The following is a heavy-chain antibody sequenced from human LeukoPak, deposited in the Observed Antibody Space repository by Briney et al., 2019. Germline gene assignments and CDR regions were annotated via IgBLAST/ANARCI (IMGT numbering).Heavy chain of an antibody. D-gene: IGHD6-13*01. CDR3: ARDQGSIPLDR. J-gene: IGHJ5*02. CDR1: GFTLSGYY. CDR2: IKQDGSEK. Sequence: GGSLRLSCAASGFTLSGYYMSWVRQAPGKGLEWVANIKQDGSEKLYVGSVKGRFTISRDNAKKSLYLQMNSLTAEDTAVYYCARDQGSIPLDRWGQGTLVTVSS. V-gene: IGHV3-7*01.